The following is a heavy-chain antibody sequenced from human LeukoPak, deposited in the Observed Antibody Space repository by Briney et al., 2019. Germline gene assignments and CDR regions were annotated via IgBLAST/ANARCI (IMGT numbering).Heavy chain of an antibody. CDR2: INHSGST. Sequence: PSETLSLTCAVYGGSFRGYYWSWLRQPPGKGREWIGEINHSGSTNYNPSLKSRVTISVDTSKNQFSPKLRSVTAADTAVYYCAGPDSSEIDYWGQGTLVTVFS. CDR1: GGSFRGYY. J-gene: IGHJ4*02. CDR3: AGPDSSEIDY. V-gene: IGHV4-34*01.